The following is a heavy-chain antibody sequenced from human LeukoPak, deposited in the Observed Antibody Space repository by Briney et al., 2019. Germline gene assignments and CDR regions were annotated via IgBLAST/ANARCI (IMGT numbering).Heavy chain of an antibody. J-gene: IGHJ3*02. CDR2: SNTYNGNT. CDR1: GYTFTSYG. CDR3: VRVSSSRGKLDAFDI. Sequence: ASVKVSCKASGYTFTSYGVSWVRQAPGQELVCLGWSNTYNGNTNYAQNFQGRVTMTLDTSTNTAYMELRSLRSDDTAVYYCVRVSSSRGKLDAFDIWGQGTMVTVSS. V-gene: IGHV1-18*01. D-gene: IGHD6-6*01.